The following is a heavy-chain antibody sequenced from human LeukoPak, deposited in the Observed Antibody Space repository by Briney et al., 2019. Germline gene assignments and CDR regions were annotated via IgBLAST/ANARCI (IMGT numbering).Heavy chain of an antibody. CDR1: GFTFGDHA. J-gene: IGHJ3*02. Sequence: GESLRLSCTASGFTFGDHAMTWVRQAPGKGLEWVGFIRSKAYGGTTDYAASVKGRFTISRDDSKSIAYLQMNSLKTEDTAVYYCTRAPTDIVVVPATIGDAFDIWGQGTMVTVSS. D-gene: IGHD2-2*01. CDR2: IRSKAYGGTT. CDR3: TRAPTDIVVVPATIGDAFDI. V-gene: IGHV3-49*04.